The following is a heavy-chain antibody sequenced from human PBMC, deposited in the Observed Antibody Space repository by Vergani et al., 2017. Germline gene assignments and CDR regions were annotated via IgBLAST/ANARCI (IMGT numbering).Heavy chain of an antibody. V-gene: IGHV3-23*01. D-gene: IGHD3-22*01. CDR3: AGLSYDTSPYLQGGYDC. Sequence: EVQLLQSGGGVIQPGGSVRLSCAASGFTFSACPMTWVRQAPGKGLEWVSAISARYPSTYYADSVKGRFTIPRDNSKNMLYLQMNSLRAEDTAVYYCAGLSYDTSPYLQGGYDCWGQGTLVSVSS. CDR2: ISARYPST. CDR1: GFTFSACP. J-gene: IGHJ4*02.